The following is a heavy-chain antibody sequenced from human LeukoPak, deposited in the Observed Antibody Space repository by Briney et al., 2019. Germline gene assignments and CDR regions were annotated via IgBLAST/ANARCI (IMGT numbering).Heavy chain of an antibody. D-gene: IGHD3-16*02. CDR1: GFTFSSYS. V-gene: IGHV3-21*01. Sequence: PGGSLRLSCAASGFTFSSYSMNWVRHTPGKGLEWVSSISGGSRHIYYADLVKGRFTISRDNVKSSLYLQMNSLRAEDTAVYYCAKVLRGEFSCLDYWGQGTLVTVSS. J-gene: IGHJ4*02. CDR3: AKVLRGEFSCLDY. CDR2: ISGGSRHI.